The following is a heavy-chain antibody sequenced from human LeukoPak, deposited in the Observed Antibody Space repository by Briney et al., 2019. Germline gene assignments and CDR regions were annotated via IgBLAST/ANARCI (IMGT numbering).Heavy chain of an antibody. CDR1: GFTFSSYA. Sequence: PGGSLRLSCAASGFTFSSYAMSWVRQAPGKGLEWVSAVSGNGGSTYYADSAKGRFTISRDNSKNTLSLQMNSLRAEDTAVYYCAKGTFVGIIDCWGQGTLVTVSS. J-gene: IGHJ4*02. CDR2: VSGNGGST. V-gene: IGHV3-23*01. D-gene: IGHD1-26*01. CDR3: AKGTFVGIIDC.